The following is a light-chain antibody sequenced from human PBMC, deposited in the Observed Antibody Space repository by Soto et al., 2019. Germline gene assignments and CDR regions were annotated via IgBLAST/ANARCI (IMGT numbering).Light chain of an antibody. CDR1: SSDVGGYNY. J-gene: IGLJ1*01. CDR3: SSYAGTNQRV. Sequence: QSVLTQPPSASGSPGQSVTISCTGTSSDVGGYNYVSWYQQHPDKAPKLMIYEVSKRPSGVPDRFSGSKSGNTASLTVSGLQAEDEADYYCSSYAGTNQRVFRTGTKVTVL. CDR2: EVS. V-gene: IGLV2-8*01.